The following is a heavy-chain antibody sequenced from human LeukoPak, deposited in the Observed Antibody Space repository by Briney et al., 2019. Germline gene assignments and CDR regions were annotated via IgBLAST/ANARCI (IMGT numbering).Heavy chain of an antibody. D-gene: IGHD6-19*01. CDR1: GFTFSSYS. Sequence: GGSLRLSCAASGFTFSSYSMNWVRQAPGKGLEWVSSISSSSSYIYYADSVKGRFTISRDNAKNSLYLQMNSLRAEDTAVYYCARDTYSSGWFCGMDVWGQGTTVTVSS. CDR3: ARDTYSSGWFCGMDV. J-gene: IGHJ6*02. V-gene: IGHV3-21*01. CDR2: ISSSSSYI.